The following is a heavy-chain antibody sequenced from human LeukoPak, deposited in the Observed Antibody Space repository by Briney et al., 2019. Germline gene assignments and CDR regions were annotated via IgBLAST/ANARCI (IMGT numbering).Heavy chain of an antibody. CDR3: ARDLIQLWLGSVDY. J-gene: IGHJ4*02. V-gene: IGHV1-18*01. CDR2: ISAYNGNT. D-gene: IGHD5-18*01. CDR1: GYTFTSYG. Sequence: GASVKVSCKASGYTFTSYGISWVRQAPGQGPEWIGWISAYNGNTNYAQKLQGRVTMTTDTSTSTAYMELRSLRSDDTAVYYCARDLIQLWLGSVDYWGQGTLVTVSS.